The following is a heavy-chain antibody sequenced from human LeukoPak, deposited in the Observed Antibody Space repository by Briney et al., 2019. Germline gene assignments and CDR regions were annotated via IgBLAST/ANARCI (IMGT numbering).Heavy chain of an antibody. CDR2: IYHSGST. J-gene: IGHJ6*02. CDR3: ARVDYYDSSGYPRDYWGQGTLVTVSSGMDV. V-gene: IGHV4-30-2*01. D-gene: IGHD3-22*01. CDR1: GGSISSGGYS. Sequence: SQTLSLTCAVSGGSISSGGYSWSWIRQPPEKGLEWIGYIYHSGSTYYNPSLTSRVTISVDRSKNQFSLKLSSVTAADTAVYYCARVDYYDSSGYPRDYWGQGTLVTVSSGMDVWGQGTTVTVSS.